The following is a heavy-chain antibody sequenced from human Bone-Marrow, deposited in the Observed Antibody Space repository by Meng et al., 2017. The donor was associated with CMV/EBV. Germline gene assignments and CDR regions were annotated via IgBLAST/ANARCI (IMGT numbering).Heavy chain of an antibody. Sequence: ASVKVSCKASGYTFTSYGISWVRQAPGQGLEWMGWISAYNGNTNYAQKLQGRVTMTTDTSTSTAYMELRSLRPDDTAVYYCARAEGGSYYRSYFDYWVQGTLVTVSS. CDR3: ARAEGGSYYRSYFDY. J-gene: IGHJ4*02. D-gene: IGHD1-26*01. V-gene: IGHV1-18*01. CDR1: GYTFTSYG. CDR2: ISAYNGNT.